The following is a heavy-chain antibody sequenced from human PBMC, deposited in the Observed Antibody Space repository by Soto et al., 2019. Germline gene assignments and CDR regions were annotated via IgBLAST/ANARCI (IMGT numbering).Heavy chain of an antibody. CDR1: GGTFSSYA. CDR2: IIPIFGTA. D-gene: IGHD6-13*01. CDR3: ARELAAAGRGFDD. Sequence: SVKVSCKASGGTFSSYAISWVRQAPGQGLEWMGGIIPIFGTANYAQKFQGRDTITADEATSTAYMELSSLRSEDTAVYYCARELAAAGRGFDDWGQGTLVTVSS. V-gene: IGHV1-69*13. J-gene: IGHJ4*02.